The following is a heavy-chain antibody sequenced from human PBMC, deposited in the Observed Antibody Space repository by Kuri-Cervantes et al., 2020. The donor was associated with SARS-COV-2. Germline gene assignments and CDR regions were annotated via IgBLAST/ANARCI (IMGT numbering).Heavy chain of an antibody. CDR2: ISGSGGST. CDR1: GFTFSSYA. Sequence: GESLKISCAASGFTFSSYAMSWVRQAPGKGLEWVSAISGSGGSTYYADSVKGLFTISRDNSKNTLYLQMKSLRAEDTAVYYCARDRYYDSSGPMIDYWGQGTLVTVSS. CDR3: ARDRYYDSSGPMIDY. V-gene: IGHV3-23*01. D-gene: IGHD3-22*01. J-gene: IGHJ4*02.